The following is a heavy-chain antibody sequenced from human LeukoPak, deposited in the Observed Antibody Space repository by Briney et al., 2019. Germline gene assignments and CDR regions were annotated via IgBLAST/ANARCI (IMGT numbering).Heavy chain of an antibody. CDR3: ARVPPWDFWSDPLDWFDP. Sequence: GGSLRLSCAGSGFTFSSCGLNWVRQAPGKGLEWVSYISNSGSAIYYADSVKGRFTISRDNAKNSLYLQMNSLRAEDTAVYYCARVPPWDFWSDPLDWFDPWGQGTLVTVSS. D-gene: IGHD3-3*01. CDR1: GFTFSSCG. J-gene: IGHJ5*02. V-gene: IGHV3-48*04. CDR2: ISNSGSAI.